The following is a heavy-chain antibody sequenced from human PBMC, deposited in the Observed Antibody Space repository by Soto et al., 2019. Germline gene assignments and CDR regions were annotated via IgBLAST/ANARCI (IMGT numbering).Heavy chain of an antibody. D-gene: IGHD2-15*01. Sequence: SETLSLTCIVSSGSISSYYWSWIRQPPGKGLEWIGYIYYSGSTNYNPSLKSRVTISVDTSKNQFSLKLSSVTAADTAVSYCAREGCSGGSCYQNWFDPWGQGTLVTVSS. CDR1: SGSISSYY. J-gene: IGHJ5*02. V-gene: IGHV4-59*01. CDR2: IYYSGST. CDR3: AREGCSGGSCYQNWFDP.